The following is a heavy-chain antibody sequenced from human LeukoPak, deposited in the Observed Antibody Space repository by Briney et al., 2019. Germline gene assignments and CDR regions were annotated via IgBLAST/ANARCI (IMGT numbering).Heavy chain of an antibody. D-gene: IGHD6-19*01. Sequence: GGSLRLSCTASRFSFSTYSMNWVRQAPGKGLEWVSAITGSGDRTYYADSVKGRFTISRDDSKNTLSLQMNSLTTEDTAVYYCAKGTGTVARERYWGQGTVVTVSS. CDR3: AKGTGTVARERY. V-gene: IGHV3-23*01. J-gene: IGHJ4*02. CDR2: ITGSGDRT. CDR1: RFSFSTYS.